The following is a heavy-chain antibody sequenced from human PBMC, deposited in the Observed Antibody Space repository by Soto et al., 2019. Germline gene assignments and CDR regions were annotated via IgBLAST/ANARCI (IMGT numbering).Heavy chain of an antibody. D-gene: IGHD3-3*01. V-gene: IGHV4-34*01. CDR1: GGSFSGYY. J-gene: IGHJ4*02. CDR2: INHSGST. CDR3: ARVGPRFSF. Sequence: QVQLQQWGAGLLKPSETLSLTCAVYGGSFSGYYWSWIRQPPGKGLEWIGEINHSGSTNYNPSLKSRVTISVDTSKNQFSLELSAVTAADTALYYYARVGPRFSFWGQGTLVTVSS.